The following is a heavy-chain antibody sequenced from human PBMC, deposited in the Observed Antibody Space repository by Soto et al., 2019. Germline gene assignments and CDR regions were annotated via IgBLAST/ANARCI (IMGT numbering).Heavy chain of an antibody. CDR1: GFTFSSYG. J-gene: IGHJ3*02. CDR3: ARDGEGDAFDI. D-gene: IGHD3-10*01. CDR2: IWYDGSNK. Sequence: ESGGGVVQPGRSLRLSCAASGFTFSSYGMHWVRQAPGKGLEWVAVIWYDGSNKYYADSVKGRFTISRDNSKNTLYLQMNSLRAEDTAVYYCARDGEGDAFDIWGQGTTVTVSS. V-gene: IGHV3-33*01.